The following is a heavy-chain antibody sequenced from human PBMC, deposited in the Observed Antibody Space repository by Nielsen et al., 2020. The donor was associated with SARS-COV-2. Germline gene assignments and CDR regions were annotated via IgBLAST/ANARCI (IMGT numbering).Heavy chain of an antibody. V-gene: IGHV4-31*03. D-gene: IGHD5-12*01. CDR2: IYFTGRT. CDR1: GASISSGGYI. CDR3: AREASGYDHYKYGMDV. J-gene: IGHJ6*02. Sequence: SETLSLTCTVSGASISSGGYIWSWIRQHPGKGLEWIGYIYFTGRTSYNPSLKSRVAMSVDTSKNQFSLDLKSVTAADTAVYYCAREASGYDHYKYGMDVWGLGATVTVSS.